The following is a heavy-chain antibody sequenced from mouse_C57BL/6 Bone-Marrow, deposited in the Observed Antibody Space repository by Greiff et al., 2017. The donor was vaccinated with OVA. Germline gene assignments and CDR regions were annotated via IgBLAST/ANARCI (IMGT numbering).Heavy chain of an antibody. Sequence: VQGVESGPGLVQPSQSLSITCTVSGFSLTSYGVHWVRPSPGKGLEWLGVIWSGGSTAYNADFISRLSISKDNSKSQVFFKMNSLQADDTAIYYCARNPLYGYGGGYYAMDYWGQGTSVTVSS. D-gene: IGHD2-2*01. CDR1: GFSLTSYG. CDR2: IWSGGST. V-gene: IGHV2-2*01. J-gene: IGHJ4*01. CDR3: ARNPLYGYGGGYYAMDY.